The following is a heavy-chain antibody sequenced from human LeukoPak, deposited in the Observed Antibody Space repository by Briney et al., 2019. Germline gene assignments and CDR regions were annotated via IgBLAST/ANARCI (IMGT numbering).Heavy chain of an antibody. CDR2: IRYDGSNK. V-gene: IGHV3-30*02. Sequence: PGGSLRLSCAASGFTFSSYGMHWVRQAPGKGLEWVAFIRYDGSNKNYPDSVRGRFTISRDNSKNKLYLQMNSLRAEDTAVYYCAKSTTVTTFGSFYYYMDVWGKGTTVTVSS. D-gene: IGHD4-17*01. CDR1: GFTFSSYG. J-gene: IGHJ6*03. CDR3: AKSTTVTTFGSFYYYMDV.